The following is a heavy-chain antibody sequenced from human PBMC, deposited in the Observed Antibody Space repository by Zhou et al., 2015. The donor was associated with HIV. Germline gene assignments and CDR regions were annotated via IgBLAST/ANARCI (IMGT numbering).Heavy chain of an antibody. J-gene: IGHJ3*01. CDR3: ARGSVNYDDAFDL. CDR1: GYPFRDYA. CDR2: ITPMFDIK. D-gene: IGHD3-16*01. V-gene: IGHV1-69*17. Sequence: QVQLVQSGAEVKKPGSSVKVSCKASGYPFRDYAIRWVRQAPGQGLEWMGGITPMFDIKNYAQKFRARLKITVDRHTSAAYMELSSLTSEDTAVYFCARGSVNYDDAFDLWGQGT.